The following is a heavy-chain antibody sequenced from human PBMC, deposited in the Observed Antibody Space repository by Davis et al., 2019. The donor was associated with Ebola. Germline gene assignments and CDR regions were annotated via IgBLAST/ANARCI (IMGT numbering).Heavy chain of an antibody. CDR2: IQHSGRT. J-gene: IGHJ6*02. D-gene: IGHD3-3*01. CDR1: GGSFSGYS. V-gene: IGHV4-34*01. CDR3: ARGSEFWSGYYPRGKYGMDV. Sequence: GSLRLSRPVYGGSFSGYSWSWNRQLPGKGLEWNGEIQHSGRTNYNPSLKSRVTISVDTSKNQFSLKLSSVTAADTAVYYCARGSEFWSGYYPRGKYGMDVWGQGTTVTVSS.